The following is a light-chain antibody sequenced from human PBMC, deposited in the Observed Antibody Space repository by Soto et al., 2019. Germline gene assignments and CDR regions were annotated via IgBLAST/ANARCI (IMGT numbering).Light chain of an antibody. V-gene: IGKV3-20*01. Sequence: EIVLTQSPGKLALSPGERATLSCRASQSVTSSYLAWYQQKPGQAPRLLIYGASSRATGIPDRFSGSGSGTDFTLTISGLEPEDSAVYYCQPYGSSPRTFGQGTKLEIK. J-gene: IGKJ2*02. CDR3: QPYGSSPRT. CDR2: GAS. CDR1: QSVTSSY.